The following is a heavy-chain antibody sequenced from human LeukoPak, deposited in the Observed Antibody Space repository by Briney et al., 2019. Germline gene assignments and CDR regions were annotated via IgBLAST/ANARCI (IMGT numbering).Heavy chain of an antibody. CDR3: AKEFYYDSSGFPSLYFDF. CDR1: GFTFSSHA. CDR2: ISDSGAYT. V-gene: IGHV3-23*01. Sequence: GSLRLSCAASGFTFSSHAMTWVRQAPGKGLEWVSAISDSGAYTHYADSVKGRFIISRDNSKNTLYLQMNSLRAEDTAVYYCAKEFYYDSSGFPSLYFDFWGQGTLVTVSS. J-gene: IGHJ4*02. D-gene: IGHD3-22*01.